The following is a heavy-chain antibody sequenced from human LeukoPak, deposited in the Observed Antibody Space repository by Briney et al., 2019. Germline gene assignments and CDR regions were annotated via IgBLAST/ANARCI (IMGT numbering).Heavy chain of an antibody. V-gene: IGHV1-58*02. J-gene: IGHJ5*02. CDR1: GFTFTSSA. CDR3: AAGGLPPNHQSRNREDWFDP. D-gene: IGHD5-18*01. Sequence: ASVKVSCKASGFTFTSSAMQWVRQARGQRLEWIGWIVVGSGNTNYAQKFQERVTNTRDMSTSTAYMELSSLRSEDTAVYYCAAGGLPPNHQSRNREDWFDPWGQGTLVTVSS. CDR2: IVVGSGNT.